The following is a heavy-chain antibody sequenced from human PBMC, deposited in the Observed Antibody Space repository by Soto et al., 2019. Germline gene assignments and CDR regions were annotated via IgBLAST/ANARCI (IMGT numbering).Heavy chain of an antibody. CDR3: AKDLTRQLAYWLDP. J-gene: IGHJ5*02. CDR1: GFSFTGYY. D-gene: IGHD6-6*01. V-gene: IGHV1-2*02. Sequence: ASVKVSCKASGFSFTGYYIHWLRQAPGQGLEWMGWINAHSGGTEYAQKFQGRVTLARDTSIATAYLTLTSLTSDDTALYYCAKDLTRQLAYWLDPWGQGTQVTVSS. CDR2: INAHSGGT.